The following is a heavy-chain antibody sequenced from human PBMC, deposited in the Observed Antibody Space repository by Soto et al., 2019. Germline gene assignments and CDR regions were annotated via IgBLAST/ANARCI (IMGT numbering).Heavy chain of an antibody. Sequence: EVQLVESGGGLVQPGGSLRLSCAASGFTFSNYWIHWVRQVPGKGLVWVSRVNSDGTSTSYADFVKGRFTITRDNAKNTVYVQMDNLGADDTAVYYCTRGGTTTTYWGLFSYWGQGALVAVSS. CDR3: TRGGTTTTYWGLFSY. J-gene: IGHJ4*02. D-gene: IGHD7-27*01. V-gene: IGHV3-74*03. CDR1: GFTFSNYW. CDR2: VNSDGTST.